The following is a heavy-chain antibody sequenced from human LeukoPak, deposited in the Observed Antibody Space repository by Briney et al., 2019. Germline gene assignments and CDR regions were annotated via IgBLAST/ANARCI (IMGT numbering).Heavy chain of an antibody. CDR1: GYTFTSYD. Sequence: ASVKVSCKASGYTFTSYDINWVRQATGQGLEWMGWTNPNSGNTGYAQKFQGRVTMTRNTSISTAYMELSSLRSEDTAVYYCARGLGIFGVVILDYYYYYMDVWGKGTTVTVSS. D-gene: IGHD3-3*01. J-gene: IGHJ6*03. CDR2: TNPNSGNT. CDR3: ARGLGIFGVVILDYYYYYMDV. V-gene: IGHV1-8*01.